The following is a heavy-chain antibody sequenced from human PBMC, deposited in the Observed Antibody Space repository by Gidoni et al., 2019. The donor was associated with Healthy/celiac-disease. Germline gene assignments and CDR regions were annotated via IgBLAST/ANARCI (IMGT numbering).Heavy chain of an antibody. CDR1: GYSISSGYY. V-gene: IGHV4-38-2*02. J-gene: IGHJ5*02. CDR2: IYHSGST. Sequence: QVQLQESGPGLVKPSETLSLTCTVSGYSISSGYYWGWIRQPPGKGLEWIGSIYHSGSTYYNPSLKSRVTISVDTSKNQFSLKLSSVTAADTAVYYCARDPLKETNWFDPWGQGTLVTVSS. CDR3: ARDPLKETNWFDP.